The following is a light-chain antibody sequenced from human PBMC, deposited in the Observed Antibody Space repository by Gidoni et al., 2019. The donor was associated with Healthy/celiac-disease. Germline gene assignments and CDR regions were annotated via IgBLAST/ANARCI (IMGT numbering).Light chain of an antibody. V-gene: IGKV3-15*01. CDR1: QSVSSN. Sequence: EIVMTQSPATLSVSPGERATLSCRDSQSVSSNLAWYQQKPGQAPRLLIYGASTRATGIPARLSGSGSGTEFTLTISSLQSEDFAVYYCQQYNNWHPITFGQGTRLEIK. CDR3: QQYNNWHPIT. J-gene: IGKJ5*01. CDR2: GAS.